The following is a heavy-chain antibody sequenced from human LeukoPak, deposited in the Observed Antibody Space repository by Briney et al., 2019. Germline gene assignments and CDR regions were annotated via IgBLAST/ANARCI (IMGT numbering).Heavy chain of an antibody. CDR2: IYYSGST. CDR1: GGSIXSYY. V-gene: IGHV4-59*01. J-gene: IGHJ3*02. Sequence: TLSLTCTXXGGSIXSYYWSWIRQPQGKGLEGIGYIYYSGSTNYNPSLKSRVTISVDTSKNQFSLKLSSVTAADTAVYYCARGRAVVDDAFDIWGQGTMVTVSS. CDR3: ARGRAVVDDAFDI. D-gene: IGHD2-15*01.